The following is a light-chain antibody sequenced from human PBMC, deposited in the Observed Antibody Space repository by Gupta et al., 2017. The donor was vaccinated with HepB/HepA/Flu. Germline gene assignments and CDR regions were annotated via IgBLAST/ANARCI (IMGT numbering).Light chain of an antibody. Sequence: EIVMTQSPATLSVSPGERATLSCRASQSVSSYLAWYQQKPGQAPRLLIYGASTRANGIPARFSGSGSGTEFTLTISSLQSEDFAVYYCQQENNWPWTFGQGTKVEIK. CDR3: QQENNWPWT. CDR1: QSVSSY. J-gene: IGKJ1*01. V-gene: IGKV3-15*01. CDR2: GAS.